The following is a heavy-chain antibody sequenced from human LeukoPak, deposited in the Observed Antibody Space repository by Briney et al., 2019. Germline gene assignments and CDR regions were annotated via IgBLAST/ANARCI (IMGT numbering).Heavy chain of an antibody. CDR2: IKEDGSEK. Sequence: PGGSLRLSCGASGGLFSGYWMSWVRQAPGKGLEWVANIKEDGSEKYYVDFVKGRFTISRDNFRKSPCLYMDSLRAEDTAGYSCASDALWFGESLRGYYYMDVWGKGTTVTVSS. J-gene: IGHJ6*03. CDR1: GGLFSGYW. V-gene: IGHV3-7*01. D-gene: IGHD3-10*01. CDR3: ASDALWFGESLRGYYYMDV.